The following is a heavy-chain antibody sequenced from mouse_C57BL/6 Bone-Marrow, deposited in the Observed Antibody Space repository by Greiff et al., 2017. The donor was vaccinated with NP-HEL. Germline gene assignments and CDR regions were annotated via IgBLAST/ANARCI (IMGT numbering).Heavy chain of an antibody. J-gene: IGHJ2*01. V-gene: IGHV1-72*01. CDR1: GYTFTSYL. CDR3: ARYYYGSSSFDY. D-gene: IGHD1-1*01. CDR2: IDPNSGGT. Sequence: QVHVKQSGAELVKPGASVKLSCKASGYTFTSYLMHWVKQRPGRGLEWIGRIDPNSGGTKYNEKFKSKATLTVDKPSITAYMQLNSLTSEDSAVYYCARYYYGSSSFDYWGQGTTLTVSS.